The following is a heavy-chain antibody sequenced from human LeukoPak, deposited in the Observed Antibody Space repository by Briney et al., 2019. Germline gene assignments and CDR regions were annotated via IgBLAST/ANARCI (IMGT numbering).Heavy chain of an antibody. J-gene: IGHJ6*03. CDR1: GGSISSYY. V-gene: IGHV4-4*07. CDR2: IYTSGST. CDR3: ARAVVPAAIRSIDYYYYYMDV. Sequence: SETLSLTCTVSGGSISSYYSSWIRHPAGTGLEWIGRIYTSGSTNYNPPLKSRVTISVDKSKNQFSLKLSSVTAADTAVYYCARAVVPAAIRSIDYYYYYMDVWGKGTTVTVSS. D-gene: IGHD2-2*01.